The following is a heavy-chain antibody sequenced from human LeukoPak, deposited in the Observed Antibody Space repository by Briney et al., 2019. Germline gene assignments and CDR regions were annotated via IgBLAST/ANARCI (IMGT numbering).Heavy chain of an antibody. CDR1: DGSISRYY. D-gene: IGHD3-10*01. CDR2: MFYVGTT. Sequence: SETLSLTCNVSDGSISRYYGSWIRQPPGKGLEGIAYMFYVGTTNLNPSLKSRVTISIDTSKNQFSLKLNSVTAADTAVYYCARHAYYGSGSYRFDFEHWGQGTLVTVSS. CDR3: ARHAYYGSGSYRFDFEH. J-gene: IGHJ4*02. V-gene: IGHV4-59*08.